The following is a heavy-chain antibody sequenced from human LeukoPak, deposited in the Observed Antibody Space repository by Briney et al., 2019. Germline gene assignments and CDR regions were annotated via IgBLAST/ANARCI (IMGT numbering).Heavy chain of an antibody. J-gene: IGHJ4*02. D-gene: IGHD5-18*01. V-gene: IGHV5-51*01. Sequence: GESLKISCKASGYSFTNYWIGWVRQMPGKGLEWMGIIYPGDSDTKYSPSFQGQVTISADTSITTAYLQWSSLKASDTAVYYCARGSTGYSYGTDYWGQGTLVTVSS. CDR1: GYSFTNYW. CDR2: IYPGDSDT. CDR3: ARGSTGYSYGTDY.